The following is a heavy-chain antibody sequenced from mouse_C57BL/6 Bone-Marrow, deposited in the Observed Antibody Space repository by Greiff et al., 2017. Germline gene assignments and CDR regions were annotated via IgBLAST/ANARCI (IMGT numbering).Heavy chain of an antibody. Sequence: EVKVVDSGGGLVKPGGSLKLSCAASGFTFSSYAMSWVRQTPEKRLEWVATISAGGSYTYYPDNVKGRFTISRDNAKNNLYLQMSHLKSEDTAMYYCARDRGNYYGSSYDFDYWGQGTTLTVSS. D-gene: IGHD1-1*01. CDR3: ARDRGNYYGSSYDFDY. CDR1: GFTFSSYA. J-gene: IGHJ2*01. V-gene: IGHV5-4*01. CDR2: ISAGGSYT.